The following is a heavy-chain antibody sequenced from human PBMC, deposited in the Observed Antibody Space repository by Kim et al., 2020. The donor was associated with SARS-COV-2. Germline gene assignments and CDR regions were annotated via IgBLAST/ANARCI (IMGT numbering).Heavy chain of an antibody. J-gene: IGHJ4*02. V-gene: IGHV3-53*01. D-gene: IGHD3-10*01. CDR3: AREGRSVFLQDY. Sequence: YDAGSGKGRFTISRDNSKNTLYLQMNSLRAEDTAVYYCAREGRSVFLQDYWGQGTLVTVSS.